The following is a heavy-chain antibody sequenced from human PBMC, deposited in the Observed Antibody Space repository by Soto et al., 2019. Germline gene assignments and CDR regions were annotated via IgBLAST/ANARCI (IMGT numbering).Heavy chain of an antibody. V-gene: IGHV3-30*18. CDR1: GFTFNNYG. CDR2: ISYDGSNK. D-gene: IGHD6-19*01. J-gene: IGHJ4*02. Sequence: PGGSLRLSCPASGFTFNNYGMHWVRQAPGKGLEWVAVISYDGSNKYYADSVKGRFTISRDNSKNTLYLQMNSLRAEDTAVYYCAKDLAWRAVPGSFDYWDQGTLVTVSS. CDR3: AKDLAWRAVPGSFDY.